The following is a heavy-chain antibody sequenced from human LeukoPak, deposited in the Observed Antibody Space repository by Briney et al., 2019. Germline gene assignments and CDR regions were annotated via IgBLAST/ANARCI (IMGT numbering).Heavy chain of an antibody. V-gene: IGHV5-51*01. Sequence: KAGESLKISCKGSGYSFTSYWIGWVRQMPGKGLEWMGIIYPGDSDTRYSPSFQGQVTISADKSISTAYLQWSSLKASDTAMYYCAREYYYGSGSYYTRKSVYGMDVWGQGTTVTVSS. J-gene: IGHJ6*02. CDR3: AREYYYGSGSYYTRKSVYGMDV. D-gene: IGHD3-10*01. CDR2: IYPGDSDT. CDR1: GYSFTSYW.